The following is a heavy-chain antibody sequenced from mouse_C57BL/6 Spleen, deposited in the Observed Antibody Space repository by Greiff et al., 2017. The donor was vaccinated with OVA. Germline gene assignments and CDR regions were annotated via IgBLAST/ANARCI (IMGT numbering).Heavy chain of an antibody. CDR3: ARHGVTTRDYFDY. CDR1: GFTFSSYG. J-gene: IGHJ2*01. Sequence: EVQLVESGGDLVKPGGSLKLSCAASGFTFSSYGMSWVRQTPDKRLEWVATISSGGSYTYYPDSVKGRFTISRDNAKNTLYLQMSSLKSEDTAMYYCARHGVTTRDYFDYWGQGTTLTVSS. D-gene: IGHD2-2*01. CDR2: ISSGGSYT. V-gene: IGHV5-6*01.